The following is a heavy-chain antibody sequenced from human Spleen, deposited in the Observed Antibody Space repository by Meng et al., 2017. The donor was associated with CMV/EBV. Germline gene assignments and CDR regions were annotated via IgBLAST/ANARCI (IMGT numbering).Heavy chain of an antibody. Sequence: GESLKISCAASGFAFSSYGMHWVRQAPGKGLEWVAVIWYDGSNKYYADSVKGRFTISRDNSKNTLYLQMNSLTTEDTAVYYCASQAVVGIWVYDYWGQGTLVTVSS. CDR1: GFAFSSYG. V-gene: IGHV3-30*02. D-gene: IGHD2-15*01. CDR3: ASQAVVGIWVYDY. CDR2: IWYDGSNK. J-gene: IGHJ4*02.